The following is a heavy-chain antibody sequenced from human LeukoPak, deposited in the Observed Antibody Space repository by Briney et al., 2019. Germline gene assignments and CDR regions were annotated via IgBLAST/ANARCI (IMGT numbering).Heavy chain of an antibody. D-gene: IGHD1-26*01. Sequence: SQTLSLTCTVSGGSISSGGYYWSWIRQHPGKGLEWIGYIYYSGSTYYNPSLKSPVTISVDSSKNQFSLKLSSVTAADTAVYYCARGGGSYEHFDYWGQGTLVTVSS. CDR3: ARGGGSYEHFDY. V-gene: IGHV4-31*01. CDR2: IYYSGST. CDR1: GGSISSGGYY. J-gene: IGHJ4*02.